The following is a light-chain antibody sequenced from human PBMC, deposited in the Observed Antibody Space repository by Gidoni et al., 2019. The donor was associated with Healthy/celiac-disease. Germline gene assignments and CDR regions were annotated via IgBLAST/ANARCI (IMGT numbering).Light chain of an antibody. V-gene: IGLV2-14*01. CDR2: DVS. Sequence: QSALTQPASVSGSPGQSFTISCTGTSSDVGGYNYVSWYQQHPVKAPKLMIYDVSNRPSVVSNRFSGSKSGNTASLTISGLQAEDEADYYCSSYTSSSTLVFGGGTKLTVL. CDR1: SSDVGGYNY. J-gene: IGLJ3*02. CDR3: SSYTSSSTLV.